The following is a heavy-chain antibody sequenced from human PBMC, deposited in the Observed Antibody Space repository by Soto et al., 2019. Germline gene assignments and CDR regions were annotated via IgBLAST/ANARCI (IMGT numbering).Heavy chain of an antibody. J-gene: IGHJ6*02. CDR3: PRNRQWGLDQYGMDV. CDR1: GYSFTSYW. CDR2: IDPSDSYT. D-gene: IGHD1-26*01. V-gene: IGHV5-10-1*01. Sequence: GESLKISCKGSGYSFTSYWISWVRQMPGKGLEWMGRIDPSDSYTNYSPSFQGHVTISADKSISTAYLQWSSLKASDTAMYYCPRNRQWGLDQYGMDVWGQGTTVTVSS.